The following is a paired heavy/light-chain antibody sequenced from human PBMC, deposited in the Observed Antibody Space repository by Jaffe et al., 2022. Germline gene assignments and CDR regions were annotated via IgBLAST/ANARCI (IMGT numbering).Heavy chain of an antibody. Sequence: EVQLLESGGGLVQPGGSLRLSCAASGFTFSSYAMSWVRQAPGKGLEWVSAISGSGGSTYYADSVKGRFTISRDNSKNTLYLQMNSLRAEDTAVYYCAKVAGYGDYAFDYYYYMDVWGKGTTVTVSS. CDR3: AKVAGYGDYAFDYYYYMDV. CDR1: GFTFSSYA. D-gene: IGHD4-17*01. CDR2: ISGSGGST. J-gene: IGHJ6*03. V-gene: IGHV3-23*01.
Light chain of an antibody. J-gene: IGKJ5*01. CDR1: QSVSSN. Sequence: EIVMTQSPATLSVSPGERATLSCRASQSVSSNLAWYQQKPGQAPRLLIYGASTRATGIPARFSGSGSGTEFTLTISSLQSEDFAVYYCQQYNNWPATFGQGTRLEIK. CDR3: QQYNNWPAT. V-gene: IGKV3-15*01. CDR2: GAS.